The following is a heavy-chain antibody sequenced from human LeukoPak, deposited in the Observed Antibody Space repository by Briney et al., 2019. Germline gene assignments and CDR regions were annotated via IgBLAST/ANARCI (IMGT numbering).Heavy chain of an antibody. D-gene: IGHD1-14*01. Sequence: GASVKVSCKASGYTFFSSDITWVRQAPGQRLEWIGRISTSNGDTNYAAKLQGRVTMTTDTSTSTVYMELGSLTFDDTAVYFCARDPYHRLGPPLDLWGQGTLVTVSS. CDR2: ISTSNGDT. CDR1: GYTFFSSD. J-gene: IGHJ5*02. CDR3: ARDPYHRLGPPLDL. V-gene: IGHV1-18*01.